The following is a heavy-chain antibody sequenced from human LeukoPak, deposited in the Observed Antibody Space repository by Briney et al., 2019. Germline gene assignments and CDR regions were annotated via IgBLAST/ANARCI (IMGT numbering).Heavy chain of an antibody. Sequence: SETLSLTCTVSGGSISSYYWSWIRQPPGKGLEWIGYIYYSGSTNYNPSLKSRVTISVDTSKNQFSLKLSSVTAADTAVYYCARRGSGELWTSYYFDYWGQGTLVTVSS. CDR2: IYYSGST. CDR1: GGSISSYY. J-gene: IGHJ4*02. CDR3: ARRGSGELWTSYYFDY. V-gene: IGHV4-59*08. D-gene: IGHD3-16*01.